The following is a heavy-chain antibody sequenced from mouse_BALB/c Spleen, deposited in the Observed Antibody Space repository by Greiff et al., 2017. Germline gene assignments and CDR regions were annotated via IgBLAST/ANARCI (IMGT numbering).Heavy chain of an antibody. CDR1: GFSLTSYG. J-gene: IGHJ4*01. Sequence: QVQLQQSGPSLVQPSQSLSITCTVSGFSLTSYGVHWVRQSPGKGLEWLGVIWRGGSTDYNAAFMSRLSITKDNSKSQVFFKMNSLQADDTAIYYCAKKDGYPYYYAMDYWGQGTSVTVSS. D-gene: IGHD2-3*01. CDR2: IWRGGST. V-gene: IGHV2-5-1*01. CDR3: AKKDGYPYYYAMDY.